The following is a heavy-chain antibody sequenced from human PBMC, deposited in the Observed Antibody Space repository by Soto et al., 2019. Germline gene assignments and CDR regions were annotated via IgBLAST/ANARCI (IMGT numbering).Heavy chain of an antibody. V-gene: IGHV4-59*08. D-gene: IGHD1-1*01. J-gene: IGHJ4*02. CDR2: IYYSGST. CDR1: GGSISSYY. CDR3: ARHVHLREFDY. Sequence: PSETLSLTCTVSGGSISSYYWSWIRQPPGKGLEWIGYIYYSGSTNYNPSLKSRVTISVDTSNNQFSLKLSSVTAADTAEYYCARHVHLREFDYWGQGALVTVSS.